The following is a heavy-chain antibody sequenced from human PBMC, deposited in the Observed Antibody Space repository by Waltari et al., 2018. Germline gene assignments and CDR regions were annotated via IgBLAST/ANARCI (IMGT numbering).Heavy chain of an antibody. CDR1: GYTFTGYY. CDR2: INPNSGGT. J-gene: IGHJ6*03. D-gene: IGHD2-2*01. CDR3: ARSRPAATNYYYYYYMDV. V-gene: IGHV1-2*06. Sequence: HVQLVQSGAEVKKPGASVKVSCKASGYTFTGYYMHWVRQAPGQGLEWMGRINPNSGGTNYAQKFQGRVTMTRDTSISTAYMELSRLRSDDTAVYYCARSRPAATNYYYYYYMDVWGKGTTVTVSS.